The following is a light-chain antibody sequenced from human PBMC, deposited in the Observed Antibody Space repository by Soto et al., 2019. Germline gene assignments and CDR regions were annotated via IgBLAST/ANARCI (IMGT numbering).Light chain of an antibody. CDR3: QQYNSYSGLT. CDR1: QSIGSW. Sequence: DIQMTQSPSTLSASVGDRVTITCRASQSIGSWLAWYQQKPGKAPKLLIHTAATLDSGVPSRFSGSGSGTQFTLTISSLQPDDFATYYCQQYNSYSGLTFGGGTKVEIK. J-gene: IGKJ4*01. CDR2: TAA. V-gene: IGKV1-5*03.